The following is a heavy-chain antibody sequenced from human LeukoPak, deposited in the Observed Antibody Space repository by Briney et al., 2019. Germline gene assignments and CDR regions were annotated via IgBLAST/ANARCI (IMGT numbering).Heavy chain of an antibody. Sequence: SVKVSCKASGGTFSSYAISWVRQAPGQGLEWMGGIIPIFGTANYAQKFQGRVTITADESTSTAYMELSSLRSEDTAVYYCARRVGLRFLEWSHAFDIWGQGTMVTVSS. D-gene: IGHD3-3*01. CDR2: IIPIFGTA. J-gene: IGHJ3*02. V-gene: IGHV1-69*01. CDR1: GGTFSSYA. CDR3: ARRVGLRFLEWSHAFDI.